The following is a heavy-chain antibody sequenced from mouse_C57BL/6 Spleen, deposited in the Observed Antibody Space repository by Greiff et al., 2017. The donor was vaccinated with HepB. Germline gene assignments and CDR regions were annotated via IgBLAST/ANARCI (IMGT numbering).Heavy chain of an antibody. CDR2: IDPETGGT. V-gene: IGHV1-15*01. CDR1: GYTFTDYE. Sequence: QVQLKESGAELVRPGASVTLSCKASGYTFTDYEMHWVKQTPVHGLEWIGAIDPETGGTAYNQKFKGKAILTADKSSSTAYMELRSLTSEDSAVYYCTRDQESYRGFAYWGQGTLVTVSA. D-gene: IGHD2-14*01. CDR3: TRDQESYRGFAY. J-gene: IGHJ3*01.